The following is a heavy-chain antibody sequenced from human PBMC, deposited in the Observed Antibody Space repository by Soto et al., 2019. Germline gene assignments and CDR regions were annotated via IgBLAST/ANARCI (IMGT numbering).Heavy chain of an antibody. D-gene: IGHD3-10*01. J-gene: IGHJ4*02. Sequence: EVQLVESGGGLVQPGGSLRLSCAASGFTLSSYDMNWVRQAPGKGLEWVSYISSSGSTIYYADSVKGRFSISRDNAKNSLYLQMNSLRAEDTAVYYCAKAPSTAASLGAGEFWGQGTLVTVSS. V-gene: IGHV3-48*03. CDR3: AKAPSTAASLGAGEF. CDR2: ISSSGSTI. CDR1: GFTLSSYD.